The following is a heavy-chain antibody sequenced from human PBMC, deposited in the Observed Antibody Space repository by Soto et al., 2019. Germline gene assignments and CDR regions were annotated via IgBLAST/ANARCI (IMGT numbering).Heavy chain of an antibody. CDR1: GFTFSIYW. CDR2: INSDGSRT. CDR3: ARVLTGSWNGFDL. J-gene: IGHJ5*02. Sequence: EVQLVESGGGLVQPGESLRLSCAASGFTFSIYWMHWVRQTAGKGLVWVSRINSDGSRTNYADSVKARFTVTRDNAKKTQYQQMNSRGAEDSAAYYRARVLTGSWNGFDLWGQGTLVTVSS. V-gene: IGHV3-74*01. D-gene: IGHD1-26*01.